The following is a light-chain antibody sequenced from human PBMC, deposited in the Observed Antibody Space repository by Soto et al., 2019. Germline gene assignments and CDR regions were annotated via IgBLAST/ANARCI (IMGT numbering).Light chain of an antibody. CDR2: DAS. V-gene: IGKV3-11*01. CDR3: RQRRNWASGGGVT. J-gene: IGKJ5*01. Sequence: EIVLTQSPATLSLSPGERATLSCRASQSVSSYLAWYQQKPGQAPRLLIYDASNRATGIPTRFSGSGSGTYFTMAISSVEPEDFAFYFCRQRRNWASGGGVTVGQGTRLEIK. CDR1: QSVSSY.